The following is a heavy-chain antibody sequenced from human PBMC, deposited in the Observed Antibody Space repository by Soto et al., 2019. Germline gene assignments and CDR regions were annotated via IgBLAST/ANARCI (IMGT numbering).Heavy chain of an antibody. J-gene: IGHJ6*02. CDR1: GDTFTNYF. CDR2: INPSSDST. Sequence: QIQLVQSGAEVRSPGASVKISCTASGDTFTNYFIHWVRQAPGQGLEWMAIINPSSDSTTSGQKFQGRVTMTMDAPTSTVYLELNSLRSEDKAVYYCARSARQRENYSGLDVLGQGTTVTVSS. V-gene: IGHV1-46*01. CDR3: ARSARQRENYSGLDV. D-gene: IGHD1-26*01.